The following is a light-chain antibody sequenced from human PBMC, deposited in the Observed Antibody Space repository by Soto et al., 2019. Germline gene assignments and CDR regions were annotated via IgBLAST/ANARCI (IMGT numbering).Light chain of an antibody. CDR1: SGYSNYK. J-gene: IGLJ2*01. V-gene: IGLV9-49*01. Sequence: QSVLTQPPSASASLGASVTLTCTLSSGYSNYKVDWYQQRPGKGPRFVMRVGTGGIVGSKGDGIPDRFSVLGSGLNRYLTFKNIQEEDVSYYYCGSDHCSGSNFVYVVFGGGTKLTVL. CDR2: VGTGGIVG. CDR3: GSDHCSGSNFVYVV.